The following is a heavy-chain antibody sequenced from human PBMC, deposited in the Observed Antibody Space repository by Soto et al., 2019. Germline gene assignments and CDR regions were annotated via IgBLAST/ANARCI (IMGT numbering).Heavy chain of an antibody. CDR1: GGSISSSSYY. Sequence: SETLFLTCTVSGGSISSSSYYWGWIRQPPGKGLEWIGSIYYSGSTYYNPSLKSRVTISVDTSKNQFSLKLSSVTAADTAVYYCASIAARGYYYYGMDVWGQGTTVTVSS. V-gene: IGHV4-39*01. CDR3: ASIAARGYYYYGMDV. CDR2: IYYSGST. J-gene: IGHJ6*02. D-gene: IGHD6-6*01.